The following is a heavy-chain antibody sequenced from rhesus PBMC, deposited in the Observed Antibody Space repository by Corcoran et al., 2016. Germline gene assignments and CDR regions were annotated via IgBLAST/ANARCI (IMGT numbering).Heavy chain of an antibody. CDR2: IDGNSAST. CDR3: ARRDYNIWTGSTFDS. CDR1: GGSISGYS. D-gene: IGHD3-3*01. Sequence: QVKLQQWGEGLVKPSETLSLTCAVYGGSISGYSWSWIRQSPGKGLEWIGNIDGNSASTNYNPSLKNRVTISKDTSKNQCSLNLSSVTAADTAVYYCARRDYNIWTGSTFDSWGQGVLVTVSS. J-gene: IGHJ4*01. V-gene: IGHV4-73*01.